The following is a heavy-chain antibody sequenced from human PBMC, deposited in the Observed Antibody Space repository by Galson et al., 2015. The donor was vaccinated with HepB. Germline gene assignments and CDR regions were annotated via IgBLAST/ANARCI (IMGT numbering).Heavy chain of an antibody. V-gene: IGHV3-33*01. J-gene: IGHJ6*02. Sequence: SLRLSCAASGFTFSSYGMHWVRQAPGKGLEWVAVIWYEGSNRFYADSVKGRFTISRDNSKNTLYLQMNGLRAEDTAVYYCARGSRFLEWVDDSYYGLDVWGQGTTVTVSS. D-gene: IGHD3-3*01. CDR1: GFTFSSYG. CDR2: IWYEGSNR. CDR3: ARGSRFLEWVDDSYYGLDV.